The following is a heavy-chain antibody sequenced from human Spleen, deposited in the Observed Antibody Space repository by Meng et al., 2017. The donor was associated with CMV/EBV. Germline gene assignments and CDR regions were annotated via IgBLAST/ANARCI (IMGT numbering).Heavy chain of an antibody. CDR3: ARRGDFSVIPGSYGMGV. V-gene: IGHV3-30*14. CDR2: ISYDGSNK. J-gene: IGHJ6*02. Sequence: GGSLRLSCAVSGVSCSAYAMSWVRQAPGKGLEWVAVISYDGSNKYYADSVQGRFTISRENSKNTLYLDVNSLRAEDTAIYYCARRGDFSVIPGSYGMGVWGQGTTVTVSS. D-gene: IGHD2-21*01. CDR1: GVSCSAYA.